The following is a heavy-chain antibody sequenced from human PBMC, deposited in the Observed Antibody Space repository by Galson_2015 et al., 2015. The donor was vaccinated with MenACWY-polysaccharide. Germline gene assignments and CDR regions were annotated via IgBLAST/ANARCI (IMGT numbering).Heavy chain of an antibody. V-gene: IGHV3-7*04. CDR3: ARGRVTTFGVDY. D-gene: IGHD4-17*01. Sequence: SLRLSCAASGFTFTSLWMTWVRQAPGKGLEWVANIKQDGTDKYYVDSVKGRFTISRDNAKNSLYLQMNSLRADDTAVYYCARGRVTTFGVDYWVQGTLSTGSS. CDR1: GFTFTSLW. J-gene: IGHJ4*01. CDR2: IKQDGTDK.